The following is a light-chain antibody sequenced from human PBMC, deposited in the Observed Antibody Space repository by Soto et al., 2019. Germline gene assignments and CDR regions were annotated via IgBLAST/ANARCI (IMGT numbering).Light chain of an antibody. CDR1: SSDVGGYDY. CDR2: DVS. CDR3: SSYTSSSTLYV. J-gene: IGLJ1*01. Sequence: QSALTQPPSASGSPGQSVAISCTGTSSDVGGYDYVSWYQQHPGKAPKLMIYDVSNRPSGVSNRFSGSKSGNTASLTISGLQAEDGADYYCSSYTSSSTLYVFGTGTKVTVL. V-gene: IGLV2-14*01.